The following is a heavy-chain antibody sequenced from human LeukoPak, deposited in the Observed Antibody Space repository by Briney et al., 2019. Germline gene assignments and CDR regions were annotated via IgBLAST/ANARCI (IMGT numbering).Heavy chain of an antibody. D-gene: IGHD1-26*01. CDR2: IYYSGST. CDR1: GGSISSSSYY. Sequence: PSETLSLTCTVSGGSISSSSYYWGWIRRPPGKGLEWIGSIYYSGSTYYNPSLKSRVTISVDTSKNQFSLKLSSVTAADTAVYYCARGLVVGATPRGEDYWGQGALVTVSS. J-gene: IGHJ4*02. CDR3: ARGLVVGATPRGEDY. V-gene: IGHV4-39*07.